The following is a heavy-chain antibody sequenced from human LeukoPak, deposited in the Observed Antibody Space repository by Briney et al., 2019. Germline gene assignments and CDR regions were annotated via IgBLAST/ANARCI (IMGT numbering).Heavy chain of an antibody. CDR1: GFNVTGSD. J-gene: IGHJ6*03. CDR2: ISGSGGYT. V-gene: IGHV3-23*01. CDR3: AKDLYCSSTSCYMDV. D-gene: IGHD2-2*01. Sequence: GGSLRLSCAVSGFNVTGSDMSWVRQAPGKGLEWVSGISGSGGYTYYADSVKGRFTISRDNSNNTPYLQMNSLRAEDTAVYYCAKDLYCSSTSCYMDVWGKGTTVTVSS.